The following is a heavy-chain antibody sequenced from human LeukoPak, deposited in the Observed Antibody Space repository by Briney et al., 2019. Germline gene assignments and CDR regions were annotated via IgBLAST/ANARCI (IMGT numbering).Heavy chain of an antibody. CDR1: GYSISSGYY. V-gene: IGHV4-38-2*02. CDR2: IYHSGIT. D-gene: IGHD5-24*01. J-gene: IGHJ4*02. CDR3: ARIMSGWLQLDY. Sequence: PSETLSLTCTVSGYSISSGYYWGWIRQPPGKGLEWIGSIYHSGITYYNPSLKSRVTISVDTSKNQFSLKLSSVTAADTAVYYCARIMSGWLQLDYWGQGTLVTVSS.